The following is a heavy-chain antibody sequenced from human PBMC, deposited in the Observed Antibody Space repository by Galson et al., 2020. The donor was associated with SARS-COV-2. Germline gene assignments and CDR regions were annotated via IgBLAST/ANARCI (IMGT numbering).Heavy chain of an antibody. CDR2: ISSSSSTI. Sequence: GGSLSLSCAASGFTFSRYSMNWVRQAPGKGLEWVSYISSSSSTIYYADPVKGRFTISRDNAKNSLYLQMNSLRAEDTAVYYCARGDTMVRGFILGCMVVWGQGTTVTVSS. CDR1: GFTFSRYS. CDR3: ARGDTMVRGFILGCMVV. D-gene: IGHD3-10*01. V-gene: IGHV3-48*01. J-gene: IGHJ6*02.